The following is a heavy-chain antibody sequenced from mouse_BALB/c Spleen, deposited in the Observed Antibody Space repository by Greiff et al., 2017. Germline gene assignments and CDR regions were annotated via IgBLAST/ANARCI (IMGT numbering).Heavy chain of an antibody. CDR2: INPYNGDT. D-gene: IGHD3-1*01. V-gene: IGHV1-20*02. J-gene: IGHJ4*01. Sequence: VQLQQSGPELVKPGASVKISCKASGYSFTGYFMHWVMQSHGKSLEWIGRINPYNGDTFYNQKFKGKATLTVDKSSSTAHMELRSLASEDSAVYYCARRGLRDAMDYWGQGTSVTVSS. CDR3: ARRGLRDAMDY. CDR1: GYSFTGYF.